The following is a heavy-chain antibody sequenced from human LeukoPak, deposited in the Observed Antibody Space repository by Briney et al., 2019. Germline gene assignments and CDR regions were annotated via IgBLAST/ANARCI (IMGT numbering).Heavy chain of an antibody. V-gene: IGHV3-30*18. CDR2: ISYDGSNK. CDR3: AKYRIAAAGTLDY. Sequence: GGSLRLSCAASGFTFSSYGMHWVRQAPGKGLEWVAVISYDGSNKYYADSVKGRFTISRDNSKNTLYLQMNSLRAEDTAVYYCAKYRIAAAGTLDYWGQGTLVTVSS. J-gene: IGHJ4*02. D-gene: IGHD6-13*01. CDR1: GFTFSSYG.